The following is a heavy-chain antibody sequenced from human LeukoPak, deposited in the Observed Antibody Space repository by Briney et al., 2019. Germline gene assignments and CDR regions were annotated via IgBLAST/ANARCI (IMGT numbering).Heavy chain of an antibody. CDR3: ARVGRPTYYYDSSGYYTNFDY. V-gene: IGHV3-21*01. CDR2: ITSSSTYV. Sequence: PGGSLRLSCAASGFPFSNYTMTWVRRAPGKGLEWVSLITSSSTYVESADSVKGRFTISRDNAKNSLYLQMNSLRAEDTAVYYCARVGRPTYYYDSSGYYTNFDYWGQGTLVTVSS. D-gene: IGHD3-22*01. CDR1: GFPFSNYT. J-gene: IGHJ4*02.